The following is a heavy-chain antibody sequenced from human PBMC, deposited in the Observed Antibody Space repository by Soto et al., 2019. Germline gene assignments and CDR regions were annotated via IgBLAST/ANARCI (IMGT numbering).Heavy chain of an antibody. CDR2: INRSGGGT. Sequence: QVRLVQSGAEVKKPGASVKVSCKASGYTFTSDYMYWVRQAPGQGLEWMGTINRSGGGTAYAQKFQGRVTMTTDTSSSTVYMESSSLRSEDTAVYYCARGGYNWNDAISDYWGQGPLVTVSS. J-gene: IGHJ4*02. D-gene: IGHD1-1*01. V-gene: IGHV1-46*03. CDR3: ARGGYNWNDAISDY. CDR1: GYTFTSDY.